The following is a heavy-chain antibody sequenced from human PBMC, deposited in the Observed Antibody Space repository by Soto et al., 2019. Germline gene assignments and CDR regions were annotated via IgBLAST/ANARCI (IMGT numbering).Heavy chain of an antibody. CDR3: ARGVLRYFDWLSQGDYYYYGMDV. V-gene: IGHV4-30-4*01. J-gene: IGHJ6*02. Sequence: SETLSLTXTVSGGSISSGDYYWSWIRQPPGKGLEWIGYIYYSGSTYYNPSLKSRVTISVDTSKNQLSLKLSSVTAADTAVYYCARGVLRYFDWLSQGDYYYYGMDVWGQGTTVTVSS. CDR2: IYYSGST. D-gene: IGHD3-9*01. CDR1: GGSISSGDYY.